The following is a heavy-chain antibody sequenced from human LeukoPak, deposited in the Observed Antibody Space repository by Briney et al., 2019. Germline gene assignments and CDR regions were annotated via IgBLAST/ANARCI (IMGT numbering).Heavy chain of an antibody. J-gene: IGHJ5*02. CDR3: ARLAVPAALFDP. CDR2: IYYSGST. Sequence: PSETLSLTCTVSGGSISSGGYYWSWIRQHPGKGLEWIGYIYYSGSTYYNPSLKSRVTISVDTSKNQFSLELSSVTAADTAVYYCARLAVPAALFDPWGQGTLVTVSS. D-gene: IGHD2-2*01. V-gene: IGHV4-31*03. CDR1: GGSISSGGYY.